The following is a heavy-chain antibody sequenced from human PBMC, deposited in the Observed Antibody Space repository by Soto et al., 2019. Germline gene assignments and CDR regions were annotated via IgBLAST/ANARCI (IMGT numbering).Heavy chain of an antibody. J-gene: IGHJ5*02. D-gene: IGHD3-3*01. CDR1: GVSISSGDYY. CDR3: ARGSAPRFLEWSRGYNWFDP. V-gene: IGHV4-30-4*01. CDR2: IYYSGST. Sequence: SETLSLTCTVSGVSISSGDYYWSWIRQPPGKGLEWIGYIYYSGSTYYNPSLKSRVTISVDTSKNQFSLKLSSVTAADTAVYYCARGSAPRFLEWSRGYNWFDPWGQGTLVTVSS.